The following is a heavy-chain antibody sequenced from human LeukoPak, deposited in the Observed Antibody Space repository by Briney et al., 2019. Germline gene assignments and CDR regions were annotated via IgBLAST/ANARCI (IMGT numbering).Heavy chain of an antibody. D-gene: IGHD1-26*01. CDR1: GFTFSSYW. CDR3: ARESGATDYYYYMDV. J-gene: IGHJ6*03. V-gene: IGHV3-7*01. CDR2: IKQDGSEK. Sequence: PGGSLRLSCAASGFTFSSYWMSWVRQAPGKGLEWVANIKQDGSEKYYVDSVKGRFTISRDNAKNSLYLQMNSLRAEDTAVYYCARESGATDYYYYMDVWGKGTTVTISS.